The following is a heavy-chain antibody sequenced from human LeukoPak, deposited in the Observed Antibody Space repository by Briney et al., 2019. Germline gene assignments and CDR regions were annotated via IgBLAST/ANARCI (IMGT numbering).Heavy chain of an antibody. Sequence: SETLSLTCAVYGGSFSGYYWSWIRQPPGKGLEWIGSIYYSGSTYYNPSLKSRVTISVDTSKNQFSLKLSSVTAADTAVYYCARIYYYDSSGYYRKAFDIWGQGTMVTVSS. V-gene: IGHV4-34*01. CDR1: GGSFSGYY. CDR3: ARIYYYDSSGYYRKAFDI. D-gene: IGHD3-22*01. CDR2: IYYSGST. J-gene: IGHJ3*02.